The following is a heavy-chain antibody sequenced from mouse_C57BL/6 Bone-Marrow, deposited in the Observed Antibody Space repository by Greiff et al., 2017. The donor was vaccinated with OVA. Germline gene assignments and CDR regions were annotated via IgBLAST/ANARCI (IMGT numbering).Heavy chain of an antibody. Sequence: VQGVEPGAELARPGASVQLSCKASGYTFTSYGISWVKQRTGQGLEWIGEIYPRSGNTYYNEKFKGKATLTADKSSRTAYMELLSLTSEDSAVYFCASPYYYGSSGYWGQGTTLTVSS. V-gene: IGHV1-81*01. CDR3: ASPYYYGSSGY. D-gene: IGHD1-1*01. CDR2: IYPRSGNT. CDR1: GYTFTSYG. J-gene: IGHJ2*01.